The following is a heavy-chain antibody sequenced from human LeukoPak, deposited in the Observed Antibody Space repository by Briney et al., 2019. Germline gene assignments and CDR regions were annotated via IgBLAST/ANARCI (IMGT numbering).Heavy chain of an antibody. J-gene: IGHJ4*02. D-gene: IGHD5-24*01. Sequence: PGGSLRLSCAASGLTFSSYSMNWVRQAPGKGLEWVSSISSSSSYIYYADSVKGRFTISRDNAKNSLYLQMNSLRAEDTAVYYCARDRDGYNYHFDYWGQGTLVTVSS. CDR1: GLTFSSYS. CDR3: ARDRDGYNYHFDY. CDR2: ISSSSSYI. V-gene: IGHV3-21*01.